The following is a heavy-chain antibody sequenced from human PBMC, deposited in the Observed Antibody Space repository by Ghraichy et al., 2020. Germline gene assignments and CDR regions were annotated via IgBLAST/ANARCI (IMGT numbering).Heavy chain of an antibody. V-gene: IGHV4-4*02. Sequence: SETLSLTCAVSGGSISSSNWWSWVRQPPGKGLEWIGEIYHSGSTNYNPSLKSRVTISVDKSKNQFSLKLSSVTAADTAVYYCARGGYHYGSGSYFDYWGQGTLVTVSS. D-gene: IGHD3-10*01. CDR3: ARGGYHYGSGSYFDY. J-gene: IGHJ4*02. CDR1: GGSISSSNW. CDR2: IYHSGST.